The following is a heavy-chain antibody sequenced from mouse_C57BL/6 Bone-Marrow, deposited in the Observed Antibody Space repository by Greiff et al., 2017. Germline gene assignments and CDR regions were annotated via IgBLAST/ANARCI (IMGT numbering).Heavy chain of an antibody. D-gene: IGHD2-5*01. J-gene: IGHJ4*01. Sequence: ESGPGLVKPSQSLSLTCSVTGYSITSGYYWNLIRQFPGNQLEWMGYISYDGSNNYNPSLKNRISITRDTSKNPIFLKLNSVTTEDTATCYCASSAPYYSNYGGQGTSVTVSS. V-gene: IGHV3-6*01. CDR1: GYSITSGYY. CDR3: ASSAPYYSNY. CDR2: ISYDGSN.